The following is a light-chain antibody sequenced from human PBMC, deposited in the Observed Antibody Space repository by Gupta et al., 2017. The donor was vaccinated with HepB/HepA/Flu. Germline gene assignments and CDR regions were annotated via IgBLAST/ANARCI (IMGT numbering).Light chain of an antibody. CDR1: NIGSKN. CDR3: QVWDITTAHVV. V-gene: IGLV3-9*01. CDR2: RDS. J-gene: IGLJ2*01. Sequence: SYELTQPLSVSVALGQTARITCGGNNIGSKNVHWYQQKPGQAPVLVIYRDSNRPSEIPERFSGYNSGNTATLTISRAQAGDEADYYCQVWDITTAHVVFGGGTNLTVL.